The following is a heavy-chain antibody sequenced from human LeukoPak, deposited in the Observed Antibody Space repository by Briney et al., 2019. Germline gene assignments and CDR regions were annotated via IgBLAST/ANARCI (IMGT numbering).Heavy chain of an antibody. D-gene: IGHD6-13*01. Sequence: SVKVSCKASGGTFSSYAISWVRQAPGQGLEWMGRIIPILGIANYAQKFQGRVTITADKSTSTAYMELSSLRFEDTAVYYCARDSSSFAPIGYWGQGTLVTVSS. CDR3: ARDSSSFAPIGY. CDR2: IIPILGIA. J-gene: IGHJ4*02. V-gene: IGHV1-69*04. CDR1: GGTFSSYA.